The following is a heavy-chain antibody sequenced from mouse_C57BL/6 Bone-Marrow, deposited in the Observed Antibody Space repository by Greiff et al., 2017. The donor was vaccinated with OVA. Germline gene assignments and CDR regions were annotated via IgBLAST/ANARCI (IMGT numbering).Heavy chain of an antibody. CDR2: IRSKSNNYAT. D-gene: IGHD2-5*01. CDR1: GFSFNTYA. CDR3: VRGVTTMDY. Sequence: GGGLVQPKGSLKLSCAASGFSFNTYAMNWVRQAPGKGLEWVARIRSKSNNYATYYADSVKDRFTISRDDSESMLYLQMNNLKTEDTAMYYCVRGVTTMDYWGQGTSVTVSS. V-gene: IGHV10-1*01. J-gene: IGHJ4*01.